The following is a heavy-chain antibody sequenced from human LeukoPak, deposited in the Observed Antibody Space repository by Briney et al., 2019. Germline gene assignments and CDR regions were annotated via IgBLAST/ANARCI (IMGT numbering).Heavy chain of an antibody. CDR1: GGSFSGYY. Sequence: SETLSLTCAVYGGSFSGYYWSWIRQPPGKGLEWIVEINHSGSTNYNPSLKSRVTISVDTSKNQFSLKLSSVTAADTAVYYCARGRRTKEVYDSSGYYGYWGQGTLVTVSS. CDR3: ARGRRTKEVYDSSGYYGY. D-gene: IGHD3-22*01. V-gene: IGHV4-34*01. CDR2: INHSGST. J-gene: IGHJ4*02.